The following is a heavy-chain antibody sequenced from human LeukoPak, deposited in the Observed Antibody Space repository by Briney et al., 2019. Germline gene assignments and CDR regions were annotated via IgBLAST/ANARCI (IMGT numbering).Heavy chain of an antibody. V-gene: IGHV3-11*01. J-gene: IGHJ4*02. D-gene: IGHD1-26*01. CDR1: GFTFSDYY. CDR2: NTSSGSTI. Sequence: GRSLRLSCAASGFTFSDYYMGWIRQAPGKGLEWVSSNTSSGSTIYYADSVKGRFTISRDNAKNSLYLQMNSLRVEDTAMYYCARVYSGSSFDYWGQGTLVTVSS. CDR3: ARVYSGSSFDY.